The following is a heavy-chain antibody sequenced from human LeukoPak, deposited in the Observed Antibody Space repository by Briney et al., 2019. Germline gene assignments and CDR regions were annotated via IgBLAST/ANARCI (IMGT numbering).Heavy chain of an antibody. V-gene: IGHV4-39*01. D-gene: IGHD3-10*01. CDR2: IYYSGST. CDR3: ARRRGSGRFDY. CDR1: GGSISSSGYY. J-gene: IGHJ4*02. Sequence: PSETLSLTCTVSGGSISSSGYYWGWIRQPPGKGLEWIGSIYYSGSTYYNPSLKSRVTISVDTSKNQFSLKLSSVTAADTAVYYCARRRGSGRFDYWGQGTLVTVSS.